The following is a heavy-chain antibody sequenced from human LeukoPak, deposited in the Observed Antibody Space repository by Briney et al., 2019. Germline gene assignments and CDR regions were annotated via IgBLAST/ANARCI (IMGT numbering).Heavy chain of an antibody. V-gene: IGHV3-23*01. CDR3: AKGIKSSGYYSFGY. D-gene: IGHD3-22*01. Sequence: GGSLRLSCAASGFTFSSYAMSWVRQAPGKGLGWVSAISGSGGSTYYADSVKGRFTISRDNSKNTLYLQMNSLRAEDTAVYYCAKGIKSSGYYSFGYWGQGTLVTVSS. J-gene: IGHJ4*02. CDR1: GFTFSSYA. CDR2: ISGSGGST.